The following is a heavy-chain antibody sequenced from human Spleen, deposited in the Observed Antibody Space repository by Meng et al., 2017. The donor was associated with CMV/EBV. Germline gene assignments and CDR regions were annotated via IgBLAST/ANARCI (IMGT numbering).Heavy chain of an antibody. CDR1: GGSVSCGSCY. V-gene: IGHV4-61*01. J-gene: IGHJ4*02. CDR3: ARVLIVGTTTNFDY. Sequence: SGGSVSCGSCYWSWIRQHPGKGLEWIGYIYYSGSTNYNPSLKSRVTISVDTSKNQFSLKLSSVTAADTAVYYCARVLIVGTTTNFDYWGQGTLVTVSS. D-gene: IGHD1-26*01. CDR2: IYYSGST.